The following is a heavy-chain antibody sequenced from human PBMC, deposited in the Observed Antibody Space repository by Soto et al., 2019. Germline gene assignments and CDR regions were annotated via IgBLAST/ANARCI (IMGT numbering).Heavy chain of an antibody. V-gene: IGHV1-46*01. CDR2: INPSGGRT. D-gene: IGHD1-1*01. Sequence: ASVKVSCKASGYTFTSYYMHWVRQAPGQGLEWMGIINPSGGRTSYAQKFQGRVTMTRDTSTSTVYMELSSLRSEDTAVYYCARGGTTTRGTTGPLYYSYGMDVWGPGPTVTVSS. CDR1: GYTFTSYY. CDR3: ARGGTTTRGTTGPLYYSYGMDV. J-gene: IGHJ6*02.